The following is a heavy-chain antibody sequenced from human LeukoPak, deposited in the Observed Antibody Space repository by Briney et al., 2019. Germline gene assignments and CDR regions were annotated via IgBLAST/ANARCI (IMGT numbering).Heavy chain of an antibody. CDR1: GYTFTGYY. D-gene: IGHD4-17*01. V-gene: IGHV1-2*02. J-gene: IGHJ5*02. Sequence: GASVKVSCKAAGYTFTGYYMHWGRQAPGQGLEWVGWIYPNSGGTNYAQKFQGRVTMTRDTSISTAYMELSRLRSDDTAVYYCARLIPPDGDYSFWFDPWGQGTLVTVSS. CDR3: ARLIPPDGDYSFWFDP. CDR2: IYPNSGGT.